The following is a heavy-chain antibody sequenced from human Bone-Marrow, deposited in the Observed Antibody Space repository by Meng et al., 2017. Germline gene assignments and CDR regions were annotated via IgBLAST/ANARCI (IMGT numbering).Heavy chain of an antibody. CDR1: GDSISGYY. Sequence: SETLSLTCTVSGDSISGYYCTWIRQPPGKGLEWIGYIHYSGSTNYNPSLESRVTISVDTSKNQFSLKLNSVTAADTAVYYCARINPKDDYWGQGTLVTVSS. V-gene: IGHV4-59*12. J-gene: IGHJ4*02. CDR2: IHYSGST. CDR3: ARINPKDDY.